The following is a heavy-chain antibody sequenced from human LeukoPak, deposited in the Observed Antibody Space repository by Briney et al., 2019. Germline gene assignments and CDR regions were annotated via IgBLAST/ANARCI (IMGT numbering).Heavy chain of an antibody. D-gene: IGHD3-22*01. V-gene: IGHV3-20*04. CDR1: GFTFDDYG. Sequence: GGSLRLSCAASGFTFDDYGMSWVRQAPGKGLEWVSGINWNGGSTGYADSVKGRFTISRDNAKNSLYLQMNSLRAEDTALYYCAGVGYYYDSSGPPGPPYYYYYMDVWGKGTTVTVSS. CDR2: INWNGGST. CDR3: AGVGYYYDSSGPPGPPYYYYYMDV. J-gene: IGHJ6*03.